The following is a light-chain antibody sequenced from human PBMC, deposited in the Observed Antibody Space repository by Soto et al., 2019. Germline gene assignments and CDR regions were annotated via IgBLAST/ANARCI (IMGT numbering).Light chain of an antibody. CDR3: QQTHSTPVT. CDR1: QNIYNY. Sequence: DIQMTQSPSSLSASVGDRVTVTCRTSQNIYNYLNWYQQRPGKAPKLLIYAATSVQSGVPSRFNGSGSGTDFTLTISSLHPEDFATYYCQQTHSTPVTFGQGTRLEIK. CDR2: AAT. J-gene: IGKJ5*01. V-gene: IGKV1-39*01.